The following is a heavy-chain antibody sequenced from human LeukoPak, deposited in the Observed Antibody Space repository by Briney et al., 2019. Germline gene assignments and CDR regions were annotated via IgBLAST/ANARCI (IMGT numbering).Heavy chain of an antibody. CDR2: INHSGST. CDR1: GGSFSGYY. CDR3: ARDRYYYGYNAFDI. D-gene: IGHD3-10*01. J-gene: IGHJ3*02. Sequence: SETLSLTCAVYGGSFSGYYWSWIRQPPGKGLEWIGEINHSGSTNYNPSLKSRVTISVDTSKNQFSLKLSSVTAADTAVYYCARDRYYYGYNAFDIWGQGTMVTVSS. V-gene: IGHV4-34*01.